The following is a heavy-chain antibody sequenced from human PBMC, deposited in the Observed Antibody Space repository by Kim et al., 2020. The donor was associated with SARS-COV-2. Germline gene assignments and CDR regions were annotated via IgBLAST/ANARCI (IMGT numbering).Heavy chain of an antibody. V-gene: IGHV3-23*01. CDR2: IGRTGSDT. J-gene: IGHJ4*01. Sequence: GGSLRLSCAPSGFTFSTYAMSWVRQAPGKGLEWVSAIGRTGSDTYYTDSVKARFAISRANSRNKLFLQMNSLRAEDTATYYCVRESVTAAPYYAYF. CDR3: VRESVTAAPYYAYF. D-gene: IGHD3-10*01. CDR1: GFTFSTYA.